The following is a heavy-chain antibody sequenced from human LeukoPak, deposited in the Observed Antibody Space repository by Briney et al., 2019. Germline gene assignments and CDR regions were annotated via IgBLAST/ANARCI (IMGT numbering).Heavy chain of an antibody. V-gene: IGHV4-4*07. D-gene: IGHD1-26*01. CDR3: ARDRREVPVRANDAFDI. CDR2: IYASGST. J-gene: IGHJ3*02. CDR1: GGSISSHS. Sequence: SETLSLTCTVSGGSISSHSWSWIRQPAGKGLEWIGRIYASGSTNYNPSLKSRVTMSVDASKSQFSLNLNSVTAADTAVYYCARDRREVPVRANDAFDIWGQGTMVTVSP.